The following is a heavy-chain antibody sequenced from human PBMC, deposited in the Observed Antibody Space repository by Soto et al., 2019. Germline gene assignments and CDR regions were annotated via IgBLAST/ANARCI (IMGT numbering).Heavy chain of an antibody. V-gene: IGHV1-3*01. J-gene: IGHJ6*02. CDR2: INAGNGNT. CDR3: ARDWADPVPHYYGMDV. CDR1: GYTFTSYA. D-gene: IGHD3-10*01. Sequence: ASVKVSCKASGYTFTSYAMHWVRQAPGQRLEWMGWINAGNGNTKYSQKFQGRVTITRDTSASTAYMELSSLRSEDTAVYYCARDWADPVPHYYGMDVWGQGTTVTVYS.